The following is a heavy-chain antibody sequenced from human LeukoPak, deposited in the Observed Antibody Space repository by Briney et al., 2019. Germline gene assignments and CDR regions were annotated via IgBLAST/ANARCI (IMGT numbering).Heavy chain of an antibody. CDR2: IYYSGST. Sequence: SETLSLTCTVSGGSISSGDYYWSWIRQPPGKGLEWIGYIYYSGSTYYNPSLKSRVTISVDTSKSQFSLKLNSVTAADTAVYYCASGPYYYDTNWGQGTLVTVSS. V-gene: IGHV4-30-4*01. D-gene: IGHD3-22*01. CDR1: GGSISSGDYY. J-gene: IGHJ4*02. CDR3: ASGPYYYDTN.